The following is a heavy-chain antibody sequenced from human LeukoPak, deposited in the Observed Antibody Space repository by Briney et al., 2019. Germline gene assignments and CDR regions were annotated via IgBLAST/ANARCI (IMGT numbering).Heavy chain of an antibody. CDR1: GGTFSSYA. CDR3: ARDYYDSSGYSDAFDI. V-gene: IGHV1-69*13. Sequence: ASVKVSCKASGGTFSSYAISWVRQAPGQGLEWMGGIIPIFGTANYAQKFQGRVTITADESTSTAYMELSSLRSEDTAVYYCARDYYDSSGYSDAFDIWGQGTMVTVSS. D-gene: IGHD3-22*01. CDR2: IIPIFGTA. J-gene: IGHJ3*02.